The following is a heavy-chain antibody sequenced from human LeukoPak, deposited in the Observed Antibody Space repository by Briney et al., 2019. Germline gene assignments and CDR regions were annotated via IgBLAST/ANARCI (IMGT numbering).Heavy chain of an antibody. CDR1: GYTLTGNH. Sequence: ASVKVSCKASGYTLTGNHVHWVRQAPGQGLEWMGWIDPNSGGTKYAQKFQDRVTMTSDTSINTAYMELSGLRSDDTAVYFCAKEAGIVGFDLWGRGTLVTVSS. D-gene: IGHD6-13*01. J-gene: IGHJ2*01. CDR2: IDPNSGGT. CDR3: AKEAGIVGFDL. V-gene: IGHV1-2*02.